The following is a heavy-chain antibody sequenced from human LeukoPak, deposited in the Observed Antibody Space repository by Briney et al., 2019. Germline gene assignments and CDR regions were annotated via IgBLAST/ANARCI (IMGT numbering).Heavy chain of an antibody. CDR2: IRSKAYGGTT. CDR3: TRERDGLDY. V-gene: IGHV3-49*04. CDR1: GFTFGEYA. Sequence: GGSLRLSCTASGFTFGEYAMSWVRQAPGKGLEWVGFIRSKAYGGTTEYAASVKGRFTNSRDDSKSIAYLQMNNLKTEDTAVYYCTRERDGLDYWGQGTPVTVSS. J-gene: IGHJ4*02. D-gene: IGHD5-24*01.